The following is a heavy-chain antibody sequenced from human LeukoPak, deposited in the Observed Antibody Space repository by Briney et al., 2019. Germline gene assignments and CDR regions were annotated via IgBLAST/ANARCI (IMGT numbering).Heavy chain of an antibody. D-gene: IGHD6-19*01. CDR2: ISGSGGST. J-gene: IGHJ5*02. CDR1: GFTFSSYA. V-gene: IGHV3-23*01. CDR3: AKESAPARMAVAEGFDP. Sequence: PGGSLRLSCAASGFTFSSYAMSWVRQAPGKGLEWVSAISGSGGSTYYADSVKGRFTISRDNSKNTLYLQMNSLRAEDTAVYYCAKESAPARMAVAEGFDPWGQGTLVTVSS.